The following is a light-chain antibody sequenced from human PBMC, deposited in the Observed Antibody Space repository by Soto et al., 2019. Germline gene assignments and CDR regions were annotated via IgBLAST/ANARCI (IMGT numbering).Light chain of an antibody. V-gene: IGKV1-39*01. J-gene: IGKJ4*01. CDR2: GAS. CDR1: QTIRNY. CDR3: QQSHDTPLT. Sequence: DIQMTQSPSSLSASVGDRVTITCRASQTIRNYLNWYQQRPGKAPMLLIFGASSLQSGVPSRFSGSGSGTDFTLAISSLQPEDFATYYCQQSHDTPLTFGGGT.